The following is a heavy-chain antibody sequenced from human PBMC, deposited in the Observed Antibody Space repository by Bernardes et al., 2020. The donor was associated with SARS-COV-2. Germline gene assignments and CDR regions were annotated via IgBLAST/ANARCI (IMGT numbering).Heavy chain of an antibody. CDR3: ARQDIGAIFGVVITPAGMDV. D-gene: IGHD3-3*01. CDR1: GGSISSYY. CDR2: IYYSGST. V-gene: IGHV4-59*08. J-gene: IGHJ6*02. Sequence: SETLSLTCTVSGGSISSYYWSWIRQPPGKGLEWIGYIYYSGSTNYNPSLKSRVTISVDTSKNQFSLKLSSVTAADTAVYYCARQDIGAIFGVVITPAGMDVWGQGPTVTVSS.